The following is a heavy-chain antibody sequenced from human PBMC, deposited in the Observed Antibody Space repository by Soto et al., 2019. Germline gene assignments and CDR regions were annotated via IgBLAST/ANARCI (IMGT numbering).Heavy chain of an antibody. CDR3: ARGGSGGRYPLNWFDP. Sequence: QVQLVQSGAEVKKPGSSVKVSCKASGGTFSSYAISWVRQAPGQGLEWMGGIIPIFGTANCAQKFQGRVTITADESTSXXXMELSSLRSEDTAVYYCARGGSGGRYPLNWFDPWGQGTLVTVSS. D-gene: IGHD2-15*01. CDR2: IIPIFGTA. V-gene: IGHV1-69*01. CDR1: GGTFSSYA. J-gene: IGHJ5*02.